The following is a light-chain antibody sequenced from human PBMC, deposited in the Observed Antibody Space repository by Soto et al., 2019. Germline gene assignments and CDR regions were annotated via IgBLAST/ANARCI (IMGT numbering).Light chain of an antibody. CDR2: KAS. Sequence: DIQMTQSPSTLSASVGDRVTITCRASQNINSWLAWYQQKPGKAPYLLIYKASNLHSGVPSRFSGRASGAEFTLTISSLQPDDIATYYCQQYETYPLTYGGGTKVEI. CDR3: QQYETYPLT. V-gene: IGKV1-5*03. CDR1: QNINSW. J-gene: IGKJ4*01.